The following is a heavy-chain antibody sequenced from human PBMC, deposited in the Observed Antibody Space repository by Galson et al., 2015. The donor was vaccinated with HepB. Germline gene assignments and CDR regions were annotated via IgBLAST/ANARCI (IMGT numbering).Heavy chain of an antibody. CDR3: AKLEYSSSWSPYWYFDL. J-gene: IGHJ2*01. D-gene: IGHD6-13*01. Sequence: SLRLSCAASGFTFSSYGMHWVRQAPGKGLEWVAVISCDGSNKYYADSVKGRFTISRDNSKNTLYLQMNSLRAEDTAVYYCAKLEYSSSWSPYWYFDLWGRGTLVTVSS. CDR2: ISCDGSNK. V-gene: IGHV3-30*18. CDR1: GFTFSSYG.